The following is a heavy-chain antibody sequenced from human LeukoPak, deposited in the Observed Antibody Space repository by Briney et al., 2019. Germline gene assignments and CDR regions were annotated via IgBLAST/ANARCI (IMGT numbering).Heavy chain of an antibody. CDR3: ARMPRRWDYYYGMDV. V-gene: IGHV4-39*07. CDR1: GGSVSSGSYY. D-gene: IGHD4-23*01. Sequence: SETLSLTCTVSGGSVSSGSYYWSWIRQPPGKGLEWIGEINHSGSTNYNPSLKSRVTISVDTSKNQFSLKLSSVTAADTAVYYCARMPRRWDYYYGMDVWGQGTTVTVSS. J-gene: IGHJ6*02. CDR2: INHSGST.